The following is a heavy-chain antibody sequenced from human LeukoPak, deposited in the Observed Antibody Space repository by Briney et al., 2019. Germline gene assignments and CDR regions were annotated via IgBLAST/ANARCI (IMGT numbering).Heavy chain of an antibody. J-gene: IGHJ4*02. CDR2: INPSGGST. V-gene: IGHV1-46*01. CDR1: GYNFTCYY. D-gene: IGHD5-18*01. Sequence: ASVKVSCKSAGYNFTCYYMHWVRQPPGQGLEWMGIINPSGGSTSYAQKFQGRVSMTMYTSKSTDYLDLSSLRFKAADVSYCAVLRPGYSYGAFDQWGEGTLDSVSS. CDR3: AVLRPGYSYGAFDQ.